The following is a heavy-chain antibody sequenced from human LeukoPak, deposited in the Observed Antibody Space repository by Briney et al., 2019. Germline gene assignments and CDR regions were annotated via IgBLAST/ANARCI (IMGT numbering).Heavy chain of an antibody. CDR2: IYYSGST. D-gene: IGHD1-26*01. CDR3: ARRIVGVIDAFDY. J-gene: IGHJ4*02. V-gene: IGHV4-39*01. Sequence: PSETLSLTCTVSGGSISSSISYWSWIRQPPGKGLEWIANIYYSGSTYYSPYLKSRVNISVDTSKNQFSLKVTSMTAADTAVYYCARRIVGVIDAFDYWGQGALVTVSS. CDR1: GGSISSSISY.